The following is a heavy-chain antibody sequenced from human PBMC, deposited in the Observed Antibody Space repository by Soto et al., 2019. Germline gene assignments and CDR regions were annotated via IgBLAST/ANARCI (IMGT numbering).Heavy chain of an antibody. CDR3: ARSSDGYGDYEYAFDI. D-gene: IGHD4-17*01. J-gene: IGHJ3*02. CDR1: GGSISSGGYY. CDR2: IYYSGST. Sequence: QVQLQESGPGLVKPSQTLSLTCTVSGGSISSGGYYWSWIRQHPGKGLEWIGFIYYSGSTYYNPALKSPVTISVDTSKNQFALRLSSVTAADTTVYYCARSSDGYGDYEYAFDIWGQGTMVTVSS. V-gene: IGHV4-31*01.